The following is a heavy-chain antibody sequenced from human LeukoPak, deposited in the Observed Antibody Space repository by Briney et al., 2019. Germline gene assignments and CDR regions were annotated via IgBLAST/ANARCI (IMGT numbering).Heavy chain of an antibody. J-gene: IGHJ4*02. CDR1: GFSFDDYA. CDR3: ARYCSSTSCYGEYFDY. CDR2: ISWNSGSI. Sequence: PGGSLRLSCAASGFSFDDYAMHWVRQGPGKGLEWVSGISWNSGSIGYADSVKGRFTISRDNAKNSLYLQMNSLRAEDTALYYCARYCSSTSCYGEYFDYWGQGTLVTVSS. D-gene: IGHD2-2*01. V-gene: IGHV3-9*01.